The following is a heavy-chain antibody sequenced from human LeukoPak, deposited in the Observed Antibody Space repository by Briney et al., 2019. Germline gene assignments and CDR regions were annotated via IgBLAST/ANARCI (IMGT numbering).Heavy chain of an antibody. V-gene: IGHV3-43*02. CDR3: AKESGKFDY. J-gene: IGHJ4*02. Sequence: GGSLRLSCVASGLNFDDSAMHWVRQAPGTGLEWVSLISADGGSTFSADSVKGRFSISRDNSRNSLYLQMNSLRSEDTAMYYCAKESGKFDYWGQGTVVAVSS. CDR1: GLNFDDSA. CDR2: ISADGGST.